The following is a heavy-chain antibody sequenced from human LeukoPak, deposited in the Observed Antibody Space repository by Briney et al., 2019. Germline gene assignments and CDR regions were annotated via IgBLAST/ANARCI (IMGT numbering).Heavy chain of an antibody. CDR2: ISTYNGNT. J-gene: IGHJ4*02. Sequence: ASVKVSCKASGYTFNSYDISWVRQAPGQGLEWMAWISTYNGNTNYALKVQGRATMTTDASTSTAYMELRSLRSDDTAVYYCARVLRYDFWSAYYFDYWGQGTLVTVSS. V-gene: IGHV1-18*01. CDR3: ARVLRYDFWSAYYFDY. D-gene: IGHD3-3*01. CDR1: GYTFNSYD.